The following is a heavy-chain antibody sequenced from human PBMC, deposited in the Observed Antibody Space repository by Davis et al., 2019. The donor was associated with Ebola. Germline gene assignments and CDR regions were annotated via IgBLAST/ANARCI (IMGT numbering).Heavy chain of an antibody. CDR1: GFTFSSYG. D-gene: IGHD4-23*01. CDR3: AKGGGTTVVTVFDL. V-gene: IGHV3-48*04. Sequence: GESLKISCAASGFTFSSYGMHWVRQAPGKGLEWVSYISSSGSTIYYADSVKGRFTISRDNAKNSLYLQMNSLRAEDTAVYYCAKGGGTTVVTVFDLWGRGTLVTVSS. J-gene: IGHJ2*01. CDR2: ISSSGSTI.